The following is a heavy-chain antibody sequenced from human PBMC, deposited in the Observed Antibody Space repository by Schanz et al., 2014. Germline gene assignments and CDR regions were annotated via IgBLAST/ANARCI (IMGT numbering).Heavy chain of an antibody. CDR1: EFTFSTDA. V-gene: IGHV3-23*04. J-gene: IGHJ4*02. CDR2: ISASGGNT. D-gene: IGHD5-18*01. CDR3: AKDAENTAMITDYFDY. Sequence: VQLVESGGGVVQPGRSLRLSCAASEFTFSTDAMSWVRQAPGKGLEWLSVISASGGNTYYADAVRGRFTISRDNSKTTVYLQMNSLRAEDTAVYYCAKDAENTAMITDYFDYWGQGTLVTVSS.